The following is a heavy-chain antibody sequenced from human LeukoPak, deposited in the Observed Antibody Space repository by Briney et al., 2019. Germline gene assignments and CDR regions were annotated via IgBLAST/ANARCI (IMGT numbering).Heavy chain of an antibody. Sequence: HPGGSLRLSCAASGFSFNSYAMSWVRQAPGKGLEWVSAISGSGSSTYYADSVKGRFTISRDNSKDTLYLQMNSLRAEDMAVYYCAKDARGYTQPIDYWGQGTLVTVSS. CDR1: GFSFNSYA. D-gene: IGHD5-18*01. CDR3: AKDARGYTQPIDY. CDR2: ISGSGSST. J-gene: IGHJ4*02. V-gene: IGHV3-23*01.